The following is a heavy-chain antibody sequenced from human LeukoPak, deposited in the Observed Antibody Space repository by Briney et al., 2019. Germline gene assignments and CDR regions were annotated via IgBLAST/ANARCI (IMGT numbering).Heavy chain of an antibody. Sequence: SETLSLTCAVYGGSFSGYYWSWIRQPPGKGLEWIGEINHSGSTNYNPSLKSRVTISVDTSKNQFSLKLSSVTAADTAVYYCASYPLYRKYSGSYLCWGQGTLVTVSS. J-gene: IGHJ4*02. CDR1: GGSFSGYY. D-gene: IGHD1-26*01. CDR2: INHSGST. V-gene: IGHV4-34*01. CDR3: ASYPLYRKYSGSYLC.